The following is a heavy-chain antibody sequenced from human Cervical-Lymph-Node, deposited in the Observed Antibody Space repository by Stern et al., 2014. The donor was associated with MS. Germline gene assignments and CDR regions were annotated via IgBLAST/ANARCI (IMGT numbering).Heavy chain of an antibody. V-gene: IGHV2-70*04. D-gene: IGHD5-24*01. J-gene: IGHJ4*02. CDR2: IDWDDDK. Sequence: QITLKESGPALVKPTQTLTLTCTFSGFSLSTSGLRVSWIRQPPGKALEWLARIDWDDDKFYSTSLKTRLTISKDTSKNQVVLTMTNMDPVDTATYYCARTLRDGYNKGYFEYWGQGTLVTVSS. CDR3: ARTLRDGYNKGYFEY. CDR1: GFSLSTSGLR.